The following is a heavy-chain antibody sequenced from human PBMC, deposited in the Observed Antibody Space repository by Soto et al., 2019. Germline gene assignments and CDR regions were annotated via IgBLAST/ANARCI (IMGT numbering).Heavy chain of an antibody. D-gene: IGHD6-13*01. CDR1: GFTFSSYS. Sequence: EVQLVESGGGLVQPGGSLRLSCAASGFTFSSYSMNWVRQAPGKGLEWVSYISSSSSTLYYADSVKGRFTISRDNAKNSLYRQMTSLRAEYPALYYCASASISWNGALRFDYWGQGTLVTVSS. V-gene: IGHV3-48*01. CDR3: ASASISWNGALRFDY. CDR2: ISSSSSTL. J-gene: IGHJ4*02.